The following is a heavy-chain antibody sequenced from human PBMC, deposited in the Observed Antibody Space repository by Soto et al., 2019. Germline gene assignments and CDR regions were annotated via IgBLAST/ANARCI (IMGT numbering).Heavy chain of an antibody. CDR2: TYAGGAT. Sequence: GGSLRLSCAASGFIVSSNYMSWVRQAPGKGLEWVSVTYAGGATYSADSLKGRFSISRDNSKSTLYLQMNSLRAEDTAVYYCARGRLGVATDAFDIWGQGTMVTVSS. J-gene: IGHJ3*02. CDR3: ARGRLGVATDAFDI. D-gene: IGHD5-12*01. CDR1: GFIVSSNY. V-gene: IGHV3-66*01.